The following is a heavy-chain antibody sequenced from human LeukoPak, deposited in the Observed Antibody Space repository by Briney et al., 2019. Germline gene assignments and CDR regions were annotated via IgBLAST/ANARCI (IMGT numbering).Heavy chain of an antibody. V-gene: IGHV4-34*01. CDR1: GGSLSGYY. D-gene: IGHD6-6*01. CDR2: INHSGST. Sequence: SETLSLTCAVYGGSLSGYYWSWIRQPPGKGLERIGEINHSGSTNYNPSLKSRVTISVDTSKNQFSLKLSSVTAADTAVYYCARRVRQLVPTASTRYYYYYMDIWGKGTTVTVSS. J-gene: IGHJ6*03. CDR3: ARRVRQLVPTASTRYYYYYMDI.